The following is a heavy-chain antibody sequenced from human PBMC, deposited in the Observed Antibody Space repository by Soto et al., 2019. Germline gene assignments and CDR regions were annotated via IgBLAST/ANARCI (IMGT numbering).Heavy chain of an antibody. J-gene: IGHJ4*02. CDR3: VRSVGPSSRLSGDY. Sequence: ALRLSCAASGFTFSDSYMSWIRQAPGKGLEWVSYISSSGSAMYYADSVKGRFTISRDNAKNSLFLQMNSLRAEDTAVYYCVRSVGPSSRLSGDYWGQGTLVTVSS. CDR2: ISSSGSAM. CDR1: GFTFSDSY. D-gene: IGHD6-6*01. V-gene: IGHV3-11*01.